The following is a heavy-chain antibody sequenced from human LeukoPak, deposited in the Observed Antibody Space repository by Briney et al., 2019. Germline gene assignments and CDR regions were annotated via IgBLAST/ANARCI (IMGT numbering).Heavy chain of an antibody. Sequence: PSETLSLTCAVSGYSISSGYYWGWIRQPPGKGLEWIGSIYHSGSTYYNPSLESRVTISVDTSKNQFSLKLSSVTAADTAVYYCAGGSDFWSGYRYYFDYWGQGTLVTVSS. CDR1: GYSISSGYY. CDR3: AGGSDFWSGYRYYFDY. J-gene: IGHJ4*02. V-gene: IGHV4-38-2*01. CDR2: IYHSGST. D-gene: IGHD3-3*01.